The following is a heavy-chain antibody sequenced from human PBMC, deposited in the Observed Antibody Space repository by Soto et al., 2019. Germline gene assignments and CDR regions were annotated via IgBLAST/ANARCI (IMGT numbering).Heavy chain of an antibody. J-gene: IGHJ4*02. Sequence: ASVKVSCKASEYTFTSYTMHWVRQAPGQRLEWMGWINGGNGNTKYSQKFQGRVTITRDTSASTAYMELSSLRSDDTAVYYCARELQGLYYYDYWGQGTLVTVS. D-gene: IGHD4-4*01. CDR2: INGGNGNT. CDR1: EYTFTSYT. V-gene: IGHV1-3*01. CDR3: ARELQGLYYYDY.